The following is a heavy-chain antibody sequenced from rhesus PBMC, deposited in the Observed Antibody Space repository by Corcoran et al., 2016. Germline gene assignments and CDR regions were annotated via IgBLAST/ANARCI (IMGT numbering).Heavy chain of an antibody. CDR2: IFGGIEST. V-gene: IGHV4S7*01. D-gene: IGHD2-15*01. CDR1: GGSISSGYG. CDR3: ARELSTGLDS. Sequence: QLQLQESGPGLVKPSETLSLTCAVSGGSISSGYGWSWIRQPPGKGLEWIGNIFGGIESTYHNPARKGRVTISTDTSKNQFSLKMSSVTAADTAVYYCARELSTGLDSWGQGVVVTVSS. J-gene: IGHJ6*01.